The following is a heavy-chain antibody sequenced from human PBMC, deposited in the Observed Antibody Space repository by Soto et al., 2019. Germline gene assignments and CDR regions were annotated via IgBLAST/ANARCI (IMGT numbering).Heavy chain of an antibody. Sequence: QVQLVQSVAEVKKPGASVKVSCKASGYTFTSYSISCVRQAPGQGLEWMGWISAYNGNTYHARKLQSRVTMTTDTSTSTAYMELRSLRSDDTAVYYCARYVGYGMIDYWGQGTLVPVSS. D-gene: IGHD5-18*01. CDR1: GYTFTSYS. CDR2: ISAYNGNT. J-gene: IGHJ4*02. V-gene: IGHV1-18*01. CDR3: ARYVGYGMIDY.